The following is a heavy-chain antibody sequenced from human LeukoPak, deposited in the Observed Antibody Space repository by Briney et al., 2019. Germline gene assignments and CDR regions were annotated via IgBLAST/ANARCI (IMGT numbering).Heavy chain of an antibody. CDR3: ARARSGKWGFDY. Sequence: SETLSLTCAVYGGSFSGYYWSWIRQPPGKGLEWIGEINHSGSTNYKPSLKSRVTISVDTSKNQFSLKLSSVTAADTAVYYCARARSGKWGFDYWGQGTLVTVSS. J-gene: IGHJ4*02. CDR1: GGSFSGYY. V-gene: IGHV4-34*01. CDR2: INHSGST. D-gene: IGHD1-26*01.